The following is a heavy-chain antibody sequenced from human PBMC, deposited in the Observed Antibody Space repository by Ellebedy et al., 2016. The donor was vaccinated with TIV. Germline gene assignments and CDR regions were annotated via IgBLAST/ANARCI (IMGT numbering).Heavy chain of an antibody. V-gene: IGHV4-59*01. Sequence: MPSETLSLTCTVSGGSMSGDYWTWIRQSPGKGLEWLGEIFHTGGTVYNPSLKSLVTISIDTSKNQSSLNLTSVTAADTAVYYCARGDSSSSYSNDAFDIWGQGTMVTVSS. CDR3: ARGDSSSSYSNDAFDI. D-gene: IGHD3-22*01. J-gene: IGHJ3*02. CDR1: GGSMSGDY. CDR2: IFHTGGT.